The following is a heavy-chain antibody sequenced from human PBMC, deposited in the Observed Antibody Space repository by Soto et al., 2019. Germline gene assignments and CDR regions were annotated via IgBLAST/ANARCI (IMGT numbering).Heavy chain of an antibody. D-gene: IGHD3-22*01. CDR1: GGTFSSSS. CDR3: ARPIRYYYDRGGHSASFDR. CDR2: IIPIFGTA. J-gene: IGHJ5*02. Sequence: SVKLSCKASGGTFSSSSISWVRQAPGQGLEWMGGIIPIFGTANYTQKFQGRVTITADESTSTAYMELSSLSSDDTAVYYCARPIRYYYDRGGHSASFDRWG. V-gene: IGHV1-69*13.